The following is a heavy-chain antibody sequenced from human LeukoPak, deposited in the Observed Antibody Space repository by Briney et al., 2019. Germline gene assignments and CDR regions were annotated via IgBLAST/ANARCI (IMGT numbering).Heavy chain of an antibody. CDR1: GGSISSSSYY. D-gene: IGHD3-22*01. CDR3: ARGPGYYDSTTIDY. J-gene: IGHJ4*02. V-gene: IGHV4-39*01. CDR2: IYYSGST. Sequence: PSETLSLTCTVSGGSISSSSYYSGWIRQPPGKGLEWIGSIYYSGSTYYNPSLQSRVTISVDTSKNQFSLKLSSVTAADTAVYFCARGPGYYDSTTIDYWGQGTLVTVSS.